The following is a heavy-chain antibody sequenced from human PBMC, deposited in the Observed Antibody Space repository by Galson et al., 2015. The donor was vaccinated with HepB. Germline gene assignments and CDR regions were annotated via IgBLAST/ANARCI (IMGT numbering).Heavy chain of an antibody. CDR2: FDPEDGET. D-gene: IGHD4-17*01. CDR1: GYTLTELS. V-gene: IGHV1-24*01. Sequence: SVKVSCKVSGYTLTELSMHWVRQAPGKGLEWMGGFDPEDGETIYAQKFQGRVTMTEDTSTDTAYMELSSLRSEDTAVYYCATDPPEKRDYGDYYYYGMDVWGQGTTVTVSS. J-gene: IGHJ6*02. CDR3: ATDPPEKRDYGDYYYYGMDV.